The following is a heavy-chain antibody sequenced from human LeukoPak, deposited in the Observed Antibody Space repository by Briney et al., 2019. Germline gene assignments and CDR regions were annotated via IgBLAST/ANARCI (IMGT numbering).Heavy chain of an antibody. CDR2: IYYSGST. CDR3: AGAYCGGDCPFDY. V-gene: IGHV4-59*01. Sequence: SETLSLTCTVSGASISSYYWSWIRQPPGKGLEWIGYIYYSGSTNYNPSLKSRVTISVDTSKNQFSLKLSSVTAADTAVYYCAGAYCGGDCPFDYWGQGTLVTVSS. J-gene: IGHJ4*02. CDR1: GASISSYY. D-gene: IGHD2-21*02.